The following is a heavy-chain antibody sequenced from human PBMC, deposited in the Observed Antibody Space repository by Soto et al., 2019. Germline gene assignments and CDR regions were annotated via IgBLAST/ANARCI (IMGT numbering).Heavy chain of an antibody. CDR1: GGTFSSYA. CDR2: IIPIFGTA. CDR3: AREEDTAMVSGCYFDY. D-gene: IGHD5-18*01. J-gene: IGHJ4*02. Sequence: GASVKVSFKASGGTFSSYAISWVRQAPGQGLEWMGGIIPIFGTANYAQKFQGRVTITADESTSTAYMELSSLRSEDTAVYYCAREEDTAMVSGCYFDYWGQGTLVTVSS. V-gene: IGHV1-69*13.